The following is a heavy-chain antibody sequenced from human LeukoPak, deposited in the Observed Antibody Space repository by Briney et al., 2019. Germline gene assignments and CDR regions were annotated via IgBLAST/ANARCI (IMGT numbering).Heavy chain of an antibody. CDR3: ATEYYYDSSGYGY. D-gene: IGHD3-22*01. Sequence: ASVKLSCKVSGYTITGRSRQWLRQDPGKELEGLGGFDPEDGETIYAQKFQGRVTMTEDTSTDTVYMELNSVSSEDTAVYYCATEYYYDSSGYGYWGQGTLVTVSS. V-gene: IGHV1-24*01. CDR2: FDPEDGET. CDR1: GYTITGRS. J-gene: IGHJ4*02.